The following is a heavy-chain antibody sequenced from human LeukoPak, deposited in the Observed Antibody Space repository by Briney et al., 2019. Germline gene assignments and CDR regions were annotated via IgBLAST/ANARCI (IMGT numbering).Heavy chain of an antibody. CDR3: ATFYGDSSGFDY. D-gene: IGHD6-19*01. J-gene: IGHJ4*02. Sequence: SVKVSCKASGGTVSSYAISWVRQAPGQGLEWMGGIIPIFGTANYAQKFQGRVTITADKSTSTAYMELSSLRSEDTAVYYCATFYGDSSGFDYWGQGTLVTVSS. V-gene: IGHV1-69*06. CDR1: GGTVSSYA. CDR2: IIPIFGTA.